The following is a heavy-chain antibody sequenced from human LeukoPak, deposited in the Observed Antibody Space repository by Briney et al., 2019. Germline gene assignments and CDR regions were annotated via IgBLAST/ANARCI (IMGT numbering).Heavy chain of an antibody. CDR3: ARVISLGIAAAGKGGNNWFDP. Sequence: SETLSLTCTVSGGSISSSSYYWGWIRQPSGKGLEWIGSIYYSGSTYYNPSLKSRVTISVDTSKNQFSLKLSSVTAADTAVYYCARVISLGIAAAGKGGNNWFDPWGQGTLVTVSS. CDR2: IYYSGST. D-gene: IGHD6-13*01. J-gene: IGHJ5*02. V-gene: IGHV4-39*07. CDR1: GGSISSSSYY.